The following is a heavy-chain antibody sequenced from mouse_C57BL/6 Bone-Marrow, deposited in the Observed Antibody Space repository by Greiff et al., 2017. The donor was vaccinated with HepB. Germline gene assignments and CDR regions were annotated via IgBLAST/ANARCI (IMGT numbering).Heavy chain of an antibody. CDR2: IDPSDSET. J-gene: IGHJ3*01. Sequence: VKLQQSGPQLVWPGASVKVSCKASGYSFTTYWMHWVRQRPGQGLEWIGMIDPSDSETKLNHKFEDKATLTVDRSSSTVYVQLTGPTSEDSSIYYCARGVYYYGSPSVAYWGQGTLVTVSA. CDR1: GYSFTTYW. D-gene: IGHD1-1*01. CDR3: ARGVYYYGSPSVAY. V-gene: IGHV1-59*01.